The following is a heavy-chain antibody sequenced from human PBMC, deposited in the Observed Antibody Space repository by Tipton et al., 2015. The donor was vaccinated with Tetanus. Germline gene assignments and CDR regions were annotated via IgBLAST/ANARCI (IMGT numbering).Heavy chain of an antibody. J-gene: IGHJ5*02. V-gene: IGHV5-51*01. CDR3: ARHFGERLYAPFRFDP. D-gene: IGHD3-3*01. CDR2: SYPGDLDT. Sequence: QLVQSGAEMRKSGESLKISCKTSGYFFDTHWIAWVRQMPGKGLEWMGISYPGDLDTRYCPSFQGQVTMSVDRSTATAYLQWGSLKASDTAIYYCARHFGERLYAPFRFDPWGQGTLVTVSS. CDR1: GYFFDTHW.